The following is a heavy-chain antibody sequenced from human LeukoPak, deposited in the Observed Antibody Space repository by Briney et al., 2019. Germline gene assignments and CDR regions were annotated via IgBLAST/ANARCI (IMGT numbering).Heavy chain of an antibody. CDR3: ASLARGITMVRGVIKFGYGMDV. D-gene: IGHD3-10*01. J-gene: IGHJ6*02. Sequence: SETLSLTCAVYGGSFSGYCWSWIRQPPGKGLEWIGEINHSGGTNYNPSLKSRVTISVDTSKNQFSLKLSSVTAADTAVYYCASLARGITMVRGVIKFGYGMDVWGQGTTVTVSS. CDR1: GGSFSGYC. CDR2: INHSGGT. V-gene: IGHV4-34*01.